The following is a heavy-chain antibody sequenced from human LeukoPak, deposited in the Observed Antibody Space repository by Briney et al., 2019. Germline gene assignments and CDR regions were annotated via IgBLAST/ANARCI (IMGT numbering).Heavy chain of an antibody. CDR1: GFTFSSYG. J-gene: IGHJ4*02. V-gene: IGHV3-33*01. D-gene: IGHD3-16*01. Sequence: GGSLRLSCAASGFTFSSYGMHWVRQAPGKGLEWVAVIWYDGTNKYYADSVKGRFTISRENSKNTLYLQMDSLRVEDTAVYYCARGEKVLDYFDYWGQGTLVTVSS. CDR3: ARGEKVLDYFDY. CDR2: IWYDGTNK.